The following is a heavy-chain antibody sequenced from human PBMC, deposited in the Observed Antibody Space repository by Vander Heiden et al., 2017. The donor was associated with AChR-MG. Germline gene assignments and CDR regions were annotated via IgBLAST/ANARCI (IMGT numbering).Heavy chain of an antibody. D-gene: IGHD1-26*01. CDR1: GFPFSSYG. Sequence: QVQLVESGGGVVQPGRSLRLSCAASGFPFSSYGMHWVRQAPGKGLERVAVISYEGTNKYYGDSVEGRFSISRDNSKNTVYLQMNSLRPDDTAIYYCAKDSGGSYFGGNYLDNWGQGSLVTVSS. J-gene: IGHJ4*02. CDR3: AKDSGGSYFGGNYLDN. V-gene: IGHV3-30*18. CDR2: ISYEGTNK.